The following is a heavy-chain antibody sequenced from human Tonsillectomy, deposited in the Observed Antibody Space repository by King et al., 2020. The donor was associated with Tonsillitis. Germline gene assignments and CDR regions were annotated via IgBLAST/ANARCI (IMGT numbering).Heavy chain of an antibody. CDR2: IKRDGSQK. D-gene: IGHD3-10*01. V-gene: IGHV3-7*03. CDR3: ARDMTPSDGDMYYDAFDI. J-gene: IGHJ3*02. CDR1: GITLSTFW. Sequence: VQLVESGGGLVQPGGSLRLSCTASGITLSTFWMTWVRQAPGKGLEGVADIKRDGSQKHYVDSVEGRFTISRDNAKNSLYLQMNSLRAEDTAGDYCARDMTPSDGDMYYDAFDIGGRGTMVTVSS.